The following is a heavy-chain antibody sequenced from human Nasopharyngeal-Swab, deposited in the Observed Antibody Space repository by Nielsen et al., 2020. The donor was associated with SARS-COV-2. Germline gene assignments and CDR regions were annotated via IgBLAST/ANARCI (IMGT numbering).Heavy chain of an antibody. Sequence: SETLSLTCTVPGGSISGYYWSWIRQPPGKGLEWIGHSFYSGSTTYNPSLRSRVTISVDTSKNQFSLRLSSVTAADTAVYFCARRGNSYGGNWFDSWGLGSLVVVSS. CDR3: ARRGNSYGGNWFDS. CDR2: SFYSGST. J-gene: IGHJ5*01. CDR1: GGSISGYY. D-gene: IGHD2/OR15-2a*01. V-gene: IGHV4-59*01.